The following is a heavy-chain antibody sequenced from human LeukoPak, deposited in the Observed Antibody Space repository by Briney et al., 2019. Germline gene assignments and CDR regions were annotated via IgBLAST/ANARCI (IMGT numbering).Heavy chain of an antibody. D-gene: IGHD6-13*01. CDR2: IKEDGSEK. J-gene: IGHJ4*02. V-gene: IGHV3-7*03. Sequence: GGSLRLSCAASGFTFHSHYMSWVRQSPGKGLEWVANIKEDGSEKYYVDSVKGRFTVSRDNAKNLLYLQMNSLRAEDTAVYYCARLGIITAAGSNDYWGQGTLVIVSS. CDR3: ARLGIITAAGSNDY. CDR1: GFTFHSHY.